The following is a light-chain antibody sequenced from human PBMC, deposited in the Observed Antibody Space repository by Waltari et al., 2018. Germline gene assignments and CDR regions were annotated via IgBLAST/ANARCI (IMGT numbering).Light chain of an antibody. Sequence: KQSPATLSVSPGERATLSCRASQGINSSFSWYHQKPGKAPKLLINGASTLQSGVLSRFSGSGSATEVTLTISSLQPEESATYYCQQHGNYPITFGQGTRVETK. CDR1: QGINSS. J-gene: IGKJ5*01. CDR2: GAS. CDR3: QQHGNYPIT. V-gene: IGKV1-9*01.